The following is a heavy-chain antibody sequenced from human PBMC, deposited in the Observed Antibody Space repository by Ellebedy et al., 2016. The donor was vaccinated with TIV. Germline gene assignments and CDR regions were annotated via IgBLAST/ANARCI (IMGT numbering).Heavy chain of an antibody. CDR1: GFTLGDYA. CDR2: TRSKAYGGTT. J-gene: IGHJ5*02. CDR3: SRDLNWEAWFDP. V-gene: IGHV3-49*03. Sequence: PGGSLRLSCTGSGFTLGDYAMSWFRQAPGKGLEWGGFTRSKAYGGTTEYAASVKGRSTITRDDSKSIAYLQMNSLKSEDTAVYYCSRDLNWEAWFDPWGQGTLVTVSS. D-gene: IGHD3/OR15-3a*01.